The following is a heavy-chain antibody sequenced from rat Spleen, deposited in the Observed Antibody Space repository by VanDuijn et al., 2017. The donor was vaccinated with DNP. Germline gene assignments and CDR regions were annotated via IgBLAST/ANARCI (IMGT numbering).Heavy chain of an antibody. V-gene: IGHV5-46*01. Sequence: EVQLIESGGGLVQPGRSMTLSCAASGFTFSSFPMAWVRQAPTKGLEWVATIIYDGATTYYRDSVKGRFTISRDNAKNTLFLQMDSLRSEDTATYFCATSGYGYDGYPFAYWGQGTLVTVSS. CDR2: IIYDGATT. CDR1: GFTFSSFP. J-gene: IGHJ3*01. CDR3: ATSGYGYDGYPFAY. D-gene: IGHD1-12*03.